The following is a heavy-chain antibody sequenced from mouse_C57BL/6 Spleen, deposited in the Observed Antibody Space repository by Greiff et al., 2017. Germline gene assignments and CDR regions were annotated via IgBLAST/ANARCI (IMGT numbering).Heavy chain of an antibody. CDR3: ARERFTTVVATKAMDY. CDR2: IDPSDSYT. Sequence: QVQLQQPGAELVKPGASVKLSCKASGYTFTSYWMQWVKQRPGQGLEWIGEIDPSDSYTNYNQKFKGKATLTVATSSSTAYMQLSSLTSEDSAVYYCARERFTTVVATKAMDYWGQGTSVTVSS. D-gene: IGHD1-1*01. J-gene: IGHJ4*01. V-gene: IGHV1-50*01. CDR1: GYTFTSYW.